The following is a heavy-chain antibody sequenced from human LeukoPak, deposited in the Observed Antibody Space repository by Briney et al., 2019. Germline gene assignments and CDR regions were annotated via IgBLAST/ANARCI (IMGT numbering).Heavy chain of an antibody. CDR3: ARWDDKRPL. CDR1: GGSITSYY. CDR2: IYYSGST. J-gene: IGHJ4*02. D-gene: IGHD3-9*01. Sequence: PSETLSLTCTVSGGSITSYYWSWIRQPPGKGLEYIGNIYYSGSTNYNPSLKSRVTISVDTSKNQFSLKLSSVTAADTAVYYCARWDDKRPLWGQGTPVTVSS. V-gene: IGHV4-59*01.